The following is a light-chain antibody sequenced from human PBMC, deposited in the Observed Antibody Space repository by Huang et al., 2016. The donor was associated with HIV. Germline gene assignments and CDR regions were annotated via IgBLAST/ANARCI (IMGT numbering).Light chain of an antibody. Sequence: EIALTQSPGTLSLSPGERANLSCRTSQSIKGTYSAWYQQKPGQAPRLLIYGTAKRATGISDRFRGSASGADFTLTISRREPEDFAVYYCQQYGDSRPYTFGQGTRLEIK. CDR3: QQYGDSRPYT. CDR1: QSIKGTY. CDR2: GTA. J-gene: IGKJ2*01. V-gene: IGKV3-20*01.